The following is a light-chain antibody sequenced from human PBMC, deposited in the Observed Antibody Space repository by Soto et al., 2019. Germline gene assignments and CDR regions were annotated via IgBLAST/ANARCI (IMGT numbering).Light chain of an antibody. CDR3: LQHHSFPRT. CDR1: QSISRW. V-gene: IGKV1-5*01. CDR2: EAS. J-gene: IGKJ1*01. Sequence: IKMYQSVATLSATVGDRVTITCRASQSISRWLTWYQQKPGKAPKLLIYEASNLESGVPSRFSGSGSGTEFILTISSLQPEDSATYYCLQHHSFPRTFGQGTKVDI.